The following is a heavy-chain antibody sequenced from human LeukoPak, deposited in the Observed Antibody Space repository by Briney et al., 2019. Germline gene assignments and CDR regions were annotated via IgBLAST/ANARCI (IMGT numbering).Heavy chain of an antibody. D-gene: IGHD3-22*01. CDR2: ISYDGINK. V-gene: IGHV3-30*03. CDR1: GFTFSSYG. Sequence: GGSLRLSCAASGFTFSSYGMHWVRQAPGKGLEWVAVISYDGINKYYADSVKGRFTISRDNSKNTLYLQMNSLRAEDTAVYYCARVKYDSSGYYGILDYWGQGTLVTVSS. J-gene: IGHJ4*02. CDR3: ARVKYDSSGYYGILDY.